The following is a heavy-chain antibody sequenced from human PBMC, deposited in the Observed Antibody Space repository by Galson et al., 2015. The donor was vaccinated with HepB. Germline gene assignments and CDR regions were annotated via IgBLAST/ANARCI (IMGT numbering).Heavy chain of an antibody. J-gene: IGHJ6*03. CDR3: ATDGHCSSTSCYRHGLNYYYYMDV. Sequence: CKVSGYTLTELSMHWVRQAPGKGLEWMGGFDPEDGETIYAQKFQGRVTMTEDTSTDTAYMELSSLRSEDTAVYYCATDGHCSSTSCYRHGLNYYYYMDVWGKGTTVTVSS. CDR1: GYTLTELS. CDR2: FDPEDGET. D-gene: IGHD2-2*02. V-gene: IGHV1-24*01.